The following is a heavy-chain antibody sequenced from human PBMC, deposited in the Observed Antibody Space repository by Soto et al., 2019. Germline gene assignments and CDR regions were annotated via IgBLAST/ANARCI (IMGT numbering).Heavy chain of an antibody. CDR2: IYYSGST. V-gene: IGHV4-31*03. CDR3: ARVCGGDCHYGMDV. CDR1: GGSISSGGYY. D-gene: IGHD2-21*02. J-gene: IGHJ6*02. Sequence: QVQLQESGPGLVKPSQTLSLTCTVSGGSISSGGYYWSWIRQHPGKGLEWIGYIYYSGSTYYNPSRKMRVTISVDTSKNQFSLKLSSVTAADTAVYYCARVCGGDCHYGMDVWGQGTTVTVSS.